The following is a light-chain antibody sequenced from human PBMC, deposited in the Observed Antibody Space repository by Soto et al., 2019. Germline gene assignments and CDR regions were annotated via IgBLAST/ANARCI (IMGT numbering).Light chain of an antibody. CDR2: DAS. CDR3: QQNKDWPGT. J-gene: IGKJ1*01. Sequence: EILMTQSPATLSVSPGESVTFSCRASQSVRYSLGWYQQKPGQATRLLIYDASIRAPGIPVRFSGSESGTQFTLTISSLQSENFGVYYGQQNKDWPGTFGQGTKVEIK. V-gene: IGKV3-15*01. CDR1: QSVRYS.